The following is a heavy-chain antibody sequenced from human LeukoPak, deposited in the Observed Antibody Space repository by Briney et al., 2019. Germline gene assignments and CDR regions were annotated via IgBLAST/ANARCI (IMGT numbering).Heavy chain of an antibody. CDR1: GFTFGDYA. V-gene: IGHV3-49*03. CDR2: IRSKAYGGTT. J-gene: IGHJ4*02. D-gene: IGHD6-13*01. Sequence: GGSLRLSCTASGFTFGDYAMSWFRQAPGKGLEWVGFIRSKAYGGTTEYAASVKGRFTISRDDSKSIAYLQMNSLKTEDTAVYYCTRGFSSSSWYSDYWGQGTLVTVSS. CDR3: TRGFSSSSWYSDY.